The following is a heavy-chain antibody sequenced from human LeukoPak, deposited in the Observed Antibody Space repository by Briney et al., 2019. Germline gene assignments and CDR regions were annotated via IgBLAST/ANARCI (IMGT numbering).Heavy chain of an antibody. V-gene: IGHV1-2*02. J-gene: IGHJ3*02. CDR1: GYTFTGYY. CDR2: INPDSGGT. Sequence: GASVKVSCKASGYTFTGYYMHWVRQAPGQGLEWMGWINPDSGGTNCAQKFQDRVTMTRDTSISTVYMELNRLRSDDTAVYYCARGRRRQLIMVAFDIWGQGTMVTVSS. CDR3: ARGRRRQLIMVAFDI. D-gene: IGHD2-8*01.